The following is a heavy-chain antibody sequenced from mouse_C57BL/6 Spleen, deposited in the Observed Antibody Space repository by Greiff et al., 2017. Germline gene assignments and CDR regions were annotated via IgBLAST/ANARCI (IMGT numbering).Heavy chain of an antibody. CDR1: GYTFTDYN. J-gene: IGHJ2*01. CDR2: INPNNGGT. V-gene: IGHV1-22*01. Sequence: EVQLQQSGPELVKPGASVKMSCKASGYTFTDYNMHWVKQSHGKSLEWIGYINPNNGGTSYNQKFKGKATLTANKSSSTAYMVLRSLTSEDAAVYYCARGHYGSSYDYWGQGTTLTVSS. CDR3: ARGHYGSSYDY. D-gene: IGHD1-1*01.